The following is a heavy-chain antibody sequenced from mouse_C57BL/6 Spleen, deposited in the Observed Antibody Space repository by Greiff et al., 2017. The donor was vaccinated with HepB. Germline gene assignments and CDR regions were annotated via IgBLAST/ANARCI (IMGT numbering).Heavy chain of an antibody. Sequence: VQLKESEGGLVQPGSSMKLSCTASGFTFSDYYMAWVRQVPEKGLEWVANINYDGSSTYYLDSLKSRFIISRDNAKNILYLQMSSLKSEDTATYYCARSLRPDWYCDVWGTGTTVTVSS. D-gene: IGHD1-2*01. CDR1: GFTFSDYY. J-gene: IGHJ1*03. CDR3: ARSLRPDWYCDV. V-gene: IGHV5-16*01. CDR2: INYDGSST.